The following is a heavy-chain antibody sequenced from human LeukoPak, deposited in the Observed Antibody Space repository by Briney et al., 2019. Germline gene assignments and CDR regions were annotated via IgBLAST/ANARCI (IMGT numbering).Heavy chain of an antibody. D-gene: IGHD3-22*01. CDR2: ISSNGGST. CDR3: AKNDYYDPRRPPHFDY. J-gene: IGHJ4*02. Sequence: GGSLRLSCSASGFTFSSYAMHWVRQAPGKGLEYVSAISSNGGSTYYADSVKGRFTISRDNSKNTLYLQMNSLRAEDTAVYYCAKNDYYDPRRPPHFDYWGQGTLVTVSS. V-gene: IGHV3-64*04. CDR1: GFTFSSYA.